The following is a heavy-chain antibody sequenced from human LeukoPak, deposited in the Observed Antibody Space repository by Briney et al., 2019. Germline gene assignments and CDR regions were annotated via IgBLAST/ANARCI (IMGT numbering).Heavy chain of an antibody. D-gene: IGHD3-9*01. CDR1: GYSISSGYY. Sequence: SETLSLTCTVSGYSISSGYYWGWIRQPPGKGLEWIGSIYHSGSTYYNPSLKSRVTMSVDTSKNQFSLKLSSVTAADTAMYYCARNELRYFDGTEYWGQGTLVTVSS. J-gene: IGHJ4*02. CDR2: IYHSGST. V-gene: IGHV4-38-2*02. CDR3: ARNELRYFDGTEY.